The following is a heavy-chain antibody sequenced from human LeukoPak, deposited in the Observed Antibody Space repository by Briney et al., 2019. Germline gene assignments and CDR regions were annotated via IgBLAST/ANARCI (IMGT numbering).Heavy chain of an antibody. CDR2: INPNSGGT. CDR1: GYTFTSYY. J-gene: IGHJ5*02. V-gene: IGHV1-2*02. CDR3: ARDLEL. Sequence: ASLKVSSKASGYTFTSYYIHWVRPAPGQGLEWMRWINPNSGGTNYAQNCQGRVTMTRDTSISTAYMELSRLRSDDTAVYYCARDLELWGQGTLVAVSS.